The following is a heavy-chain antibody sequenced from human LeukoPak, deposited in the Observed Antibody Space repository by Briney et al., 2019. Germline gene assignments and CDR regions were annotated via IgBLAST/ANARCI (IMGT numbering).Heavy chain of an antibody. CDR3: ARFVGSDYTGSFDL. D-gene: IGHD3-10*01. V-gene: IGHV3-33*08. J-gene: IGHJ4*02. CDR1: GFRFRSHG. Sequence: GWSLRLSCAGSGFRFRSHGMHWVRQAPGKGLEWLGYIWYDGCNPDYVDPVQGRFTFSRDESKNTVYLQMNSLRAEDTAVYHCARFVGSDYTGSFDLWGQGTPVTVSS. CDR2: IWYDGCNP.